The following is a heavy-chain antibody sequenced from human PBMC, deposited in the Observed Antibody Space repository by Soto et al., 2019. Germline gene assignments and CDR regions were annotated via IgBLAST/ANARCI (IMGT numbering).Heavy chain of an antibody. CDR2: MNPNTGDT. J-gene: IGHJ4*02. CDR3: ARGDGYIIDY. CDR1: GYSFISYD. V-gene: IGHV1-8*01. Sequence: QVQLVQFGAEVKKPGASVKVSCKASGYSFISYDINWVRQATGQGLEWMGWMNPNTGDTGYAQMFEGRVTMTRNTSINTSNLELSSLRSYDTAVYFCARGDGYIIDYWGQGTLVTGSS. D-gene: IGHD5-12*01.